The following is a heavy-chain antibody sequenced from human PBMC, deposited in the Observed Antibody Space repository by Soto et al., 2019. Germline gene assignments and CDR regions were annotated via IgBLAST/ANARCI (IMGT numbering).Heavy chain of an antibody. J-gene: IGHJ4*02. CDR1: GFTFSSYS. CDR2: ISSSSSYI. D-gene: IGHD3-10*01. V-gene: IGHV3-21*01. CDR3: ATARGVSYADY. Sequence: EVQLVESGGGLVKPGGSLRLSCAASGFTFSSYSMNWVRQAPGKGLEWVSSISSSSSYIYYADSVKGRFTISRDNTKNSLYLQMNSLRAEDTAVYYCATARGVSYADYWGQGTLVTVSS.